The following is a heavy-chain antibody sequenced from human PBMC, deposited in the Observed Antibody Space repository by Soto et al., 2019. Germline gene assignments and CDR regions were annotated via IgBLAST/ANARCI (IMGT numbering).Heavy chain of an antibody. V-gene: IGHV3-23*01. CDR2: ISGSGGST. CDR1: GLTFSSYA. CDR3: AXDQLYIRGVIHNWFDP. Sequence: EVQLLESGGGLIQPGGSLRLSCAASGLTFSSYAMSWVRQAPGKGLEWVSAISGSGGSTYYADSVKGRFTISRDNSKNXXXXXXXSLXXXXTXVYXCAXDQLYIRGVIHNWFDPWGQGTLVTVSS. D-gene: IGHD3-10*02. J-gene: IGHJ5*02.